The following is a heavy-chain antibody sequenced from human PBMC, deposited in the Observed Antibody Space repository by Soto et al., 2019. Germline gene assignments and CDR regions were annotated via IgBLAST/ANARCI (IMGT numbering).Heavy chain of an antibody. Sequence: PSETLSLTCTVSGGYISSNYWNWIRQPAGKGLEWIGRIYTSGTTNYNPSLKSRVTMSVDTSKNQFSLKLSSVTAADTAIYYCARDRLGCGTSCYGLDVWGQGSTVTVSS. CDR3: ARDRLGCGTSCYGLDV. CDR2: IYTSGTT. D-gene: IGHD2-2*01. CDR1: GGYISSNY. J-gene: IGHJ6*02. V-gene: IGHV4-4*07.